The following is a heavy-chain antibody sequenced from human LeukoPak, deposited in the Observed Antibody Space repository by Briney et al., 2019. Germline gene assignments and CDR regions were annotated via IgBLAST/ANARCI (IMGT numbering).Heavy chain of an antibody. Sequence: GGSLRLSCAASGFTFSSYEMNWVRQAPGKGLEWVSYIGSSGSTIYYADSVKGRFTISRDNAKNSLYLQMNSLRAEDTAVYYCAREGGYSYGHTYYYYYYGMDVWGKGTTVTVSS. J-gene: IGHJ6*04. V-gene: IGHV3-48*03. CDR1: GFTFSSYE. CDR2: IGSSGSTI. D-gene: IGHD5-18*01. CDR3: AREGGYSYGHTYYYYYYGMDV.